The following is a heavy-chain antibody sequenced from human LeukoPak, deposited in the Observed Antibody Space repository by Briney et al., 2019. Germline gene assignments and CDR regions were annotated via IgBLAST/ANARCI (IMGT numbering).Heavy chain of an antibody. CDR3: ATGPRITIFGVVITEFDY. V-gene: IGHV1-18*01. CDR2: ISAYNGNT. CDR1: GYTFTSYG. Sequence: ASVKVSCKASGYTFTSYGISWVRQALGQGLEWMGWISAYNGNTNYAQKLQGRVTMATDISTSTAYMELRSLRSDDTAVYYCATGPRITIFGVVITEFDYWGQGTLVTVSS. J-gene: IGHJ4*02. D-gene: IGHD3-3*01.